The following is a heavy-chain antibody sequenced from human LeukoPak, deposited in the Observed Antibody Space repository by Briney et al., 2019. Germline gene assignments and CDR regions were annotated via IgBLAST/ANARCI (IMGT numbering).Heavy chain of an antibody. CDR2: INHSGST. J-gene: IGHJ5*02. V-gene: IGHV4-34*01. Sequence: GSLRLSCAASGFTVSSNYMSWLRQPPGKGLEWIGEINHSGSTNSNPSLKSRVTISVDTSKNQFSLKLSSVTAADTALYYCARSHYYDSSGSKNNWFDPWGQGTLVTVSS. CDR3: ARSHYYDSSGSKNNWFDP. D-gene: IGHD3-22*01. CDR1: GFTVSSNY.